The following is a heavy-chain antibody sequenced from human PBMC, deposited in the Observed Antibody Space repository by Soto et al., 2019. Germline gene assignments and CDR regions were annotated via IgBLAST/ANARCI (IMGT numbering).Heavy chain of an antibody. D-gene: IGHD3-10*01. Sequence: QVQLVQSGAEVKKPGSSVKVSCKASGGTFSSYAISWVRQAPGQGLEWMGGIIPIFGTANYAQKFQGRVTIXAAXSTSTAYMELSSLRSEDTAVYYCARVLYGSGILWHWGQGTLVTVSS. V-gene: IGHV1-69*12. CDR1: GGTFSSYA. CDR3: ARVLYGSGILWH. CDR2: IIPIFGTA. J-gene: IGHJ1*01.